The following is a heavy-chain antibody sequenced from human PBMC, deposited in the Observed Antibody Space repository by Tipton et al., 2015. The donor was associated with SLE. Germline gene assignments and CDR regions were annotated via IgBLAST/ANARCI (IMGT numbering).Heavy chain of an antibody. CDR1: GFTFNSYA. V-gene: IGHV3-30*04. CDR3: ARDCGYGSASH. D-gene: IGHD3-10*01. CDR2: ISYDGSNK. J-gene: IGHJ3*01. Sequence: RSLRLSCAASGFTFNSYAMHWVRQAPGKGLEWVAVISYDGSNKYYADSVKGRFTISRDNSKNTLYPQMNSLRAEDTAVYYCARDCGYGSASHWGQGTMVTVSS.